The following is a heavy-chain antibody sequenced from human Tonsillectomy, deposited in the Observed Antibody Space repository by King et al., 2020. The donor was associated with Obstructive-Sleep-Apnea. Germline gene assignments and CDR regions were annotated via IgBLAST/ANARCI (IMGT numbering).Heavy chain of an antibody. D-gene: IGHD6-13*01. CDR2: ISSRGSTI. J-gene: IGHJ6*02. Sequence: VQLVESGGGLVKPGGSLRLSCAASGFTFSDYYMSWIRQAPGKGLEWVSYISSRGSTINYADSVKGRFTISRDNAKKSLYLQMNSLRAEDTAVYYCARDLAPSSSLYYYYAMDVWGQGTTVIVSS. CDR3: ARDLAPSSSLYYYYAMDV. V-gene: IGHV3-11*01. CDR1: GFTFSDYY.